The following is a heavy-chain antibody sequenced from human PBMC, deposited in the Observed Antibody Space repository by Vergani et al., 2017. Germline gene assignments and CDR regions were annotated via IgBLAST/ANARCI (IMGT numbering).Heavy chain of an antibody. V-gene: IGHV3-30*03. CDR3: ARVGTKIFVSSGDYSHLLYN. D-gene: IGHD3-22*01. CDR1: GFGFKNFA. CDR2: ISKDGTHD. Sequence: QVSLVESGGGVVQPGRSLTLTCSVSGFGFKNFAMHWVRQAPGKGLEWVATISKDGTHDYYEPSVRGRFAVSRDNFKNTMYLQMDRLTTDDTAVYFCARVGTKIFVSSGDYSHLLYNWGQGILVTVSS. J-gene: IGHJ4*02.